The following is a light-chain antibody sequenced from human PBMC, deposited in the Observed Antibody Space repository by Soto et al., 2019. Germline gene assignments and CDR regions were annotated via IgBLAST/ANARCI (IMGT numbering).Light chain of an antibody. CDR3: QRYENLPT. CDR2: DAS. CDR1: QNTNNY. V-gene: IGKV1-33*01. J-gene: IGKJ5*01. Sequence: DIQITQSTSSLSASVGDRVTITCQASQNTNNYLNWYQLKPGRAPKLLVYDASNLEAGVPSRFRGSGSGTDFTFTIGRLQPEDIATYYCQRYENLPTFGQGTLLGIK.